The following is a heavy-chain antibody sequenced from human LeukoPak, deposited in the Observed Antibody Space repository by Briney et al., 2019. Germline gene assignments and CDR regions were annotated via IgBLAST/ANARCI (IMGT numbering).Heavy chain of an antibody. CDR2: IYYSGST. J-gene: IGHJ4*02. Sequence: SETLSLTCTVSGGSISSGGYYWSWIRQHPGKGLEWIGYIYYSGSTYYNPSLKSRVTISVDTSKNQFSLKLSSVTAADTAVYYCARGRDYGSGSYQYWGQGTLVTVSS. D-gene: IGHD3-10*01. CDR3: ARGRDYGSGSYQY. V-gene: IGHV4-31*03. CDR1: GGSISSGGYY.